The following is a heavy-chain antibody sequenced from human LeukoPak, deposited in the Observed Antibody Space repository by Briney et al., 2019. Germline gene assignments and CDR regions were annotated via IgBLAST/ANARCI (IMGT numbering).Heavy chain of an antibody. D-gene: IGHD2-15*01. CDR3: AKDRLYCSGGSCYGGAFDY. Sequence: GGSLRLSCAASGFTFSSYAMSWVRQAPGKGLEWVSAISGSGGSTYYADSVKGRFTISRDNSKNTLYLQMTSLRAEDTAVYYCAKDRLYCSGGSCYGGAFDYWGQGTLVTVSS. V-gene: IGHV3-23*01. CDR2: ISGSGGST. CDR1: GFTFSSYA. J-gene: IGHJ4*02.